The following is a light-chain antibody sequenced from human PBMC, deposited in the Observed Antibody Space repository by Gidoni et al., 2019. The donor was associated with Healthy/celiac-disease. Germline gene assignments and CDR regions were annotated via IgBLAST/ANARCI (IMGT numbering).Light chain of an antibody. CDR3: QQYGSSPYT. V-gene: IGKV3-20*01. CDR2: GAS. Sequence: IVLPPSPGTLALSPGERPTLPCRAIQRVSSSYLAWYQQKPGQAPRLLIYGASSRATGIPDRFSGSGSGTDFTLTISRLEPEDFAVYYCQQYGSSPYTFGQGTKLEIK. J-gene: IGKJ2*01. CDR1: QRVSSSY.